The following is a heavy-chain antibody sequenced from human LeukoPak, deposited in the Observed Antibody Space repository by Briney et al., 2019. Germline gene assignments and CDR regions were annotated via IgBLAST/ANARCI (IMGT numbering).Heavy chain of an antibody. V-gene: IGHV3-21*01. D-gene: IGHD3-10*01. CDR3: ARDTHYYGSGSPAFDL. J-gene: IGHJ3*01. CDR1: GFTFSSYS. CDR2: ISSDTSYI. Sequence: GGSLRLSCAASGFTFSSYSMNWVRQAPGKGLEWVSSISSDTSYIYYADSMKGRFTISRDNAKNSLYLQLNSLRAEDTALYYCARDTHYYGSGSPAFDLWGRGTMVTVSS.